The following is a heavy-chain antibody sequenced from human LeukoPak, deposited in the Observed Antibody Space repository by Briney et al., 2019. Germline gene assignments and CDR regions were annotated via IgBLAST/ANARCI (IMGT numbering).Heavy chain of an antibody. CDR1: GFTFSRSA. CDR2: ISHDGSNT. J-gene: IGHJ4*02. V-gene: IGHV3-30*18. Sequence: PGRSLRLSCAASGFTFSRSAVHWVRQAPGKGLEWVAVISHDGSNTDYTDSVKGRFTISRDNSKNTLYLQMNSLRAEDTAVNYCAKEMKPWMHFDYWGQGTLVTVSS. D-gene: IGHD5-12*01. CDR3: AKEMKPWMHFDY.